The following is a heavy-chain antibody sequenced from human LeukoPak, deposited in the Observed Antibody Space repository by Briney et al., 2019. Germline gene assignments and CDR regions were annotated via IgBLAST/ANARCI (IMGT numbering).Heavy chain of an antibody. D-gene: IGHD3-10*01. Sequence: SGGSLRLSCAASGFTFSNYEMNWVRQAPGKGLEWVAFIRYDGSNEYYADSVKGRFTISRDNSKYTLYLQMNSLRADDTAVYYCAKQRPGTPSGLDYWGQGTLVTVSS. CDR1: GFTFSNYE. J-gene: IGHJ4*02. CDR2: IRYDGSNE. V-gene: IGHV3-30*02. CDR3: AKQRPGTPSGLDY.